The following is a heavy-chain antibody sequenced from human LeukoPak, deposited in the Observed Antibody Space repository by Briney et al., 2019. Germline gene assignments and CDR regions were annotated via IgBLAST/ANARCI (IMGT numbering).Heavy chain of an antibody. CDR1: GFTLGDYA. CDR2: IRSKAFGGTT. Sequence: PGRSLRLSCTTSGFTLGDYAMSWFRQAPRKGLEWVGFIRSKAFGGTTEFAASVKGRFTISRDDSKNSLYLQMNSLKNEDTAVYYCAREGKRITMVRGVITPRGYYYMDVWGKGTTVTVSS. CDR3: AREGKRITMVRGVITPRGYYYMDV. V-gene: IGHV3-49*03. D-gene: IGHD3-10*01. J-gene: IGHJ6*03.